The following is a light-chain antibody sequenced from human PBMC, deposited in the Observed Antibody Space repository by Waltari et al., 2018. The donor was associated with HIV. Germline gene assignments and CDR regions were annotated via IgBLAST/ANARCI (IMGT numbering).Light chain of an antibody. CDR2: EVT. CDR3: SSYAGSNKLV. CDR1: SSDVGGYNY. V-gene: IGLV2-8*01. J-gene: IGLJ2*01. Sequence: QSALTQPPSASGSPGQSVTISCTGTSSDVGGYNYVSWYQQHPGNAPKRIIYEVTERRSGVPDRFSGSKSCNTASLAVSGLQAEDEADDYCSSYAGSNKLVFGGGTKLTVV.